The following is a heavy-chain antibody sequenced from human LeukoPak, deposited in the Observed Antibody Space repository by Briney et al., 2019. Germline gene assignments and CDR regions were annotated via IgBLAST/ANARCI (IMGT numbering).Heavy chain of an antibody. J-gene: IGHJ4*02. V-gene: IGHV3-21*01. Sequence: GGSLRLSCAASGFTFSSYSMNWVRQAPGKGLEWVSSISSSSSYIYYADSVKGRFTISGDNAKNSLYLQMNSLRAEDTAVYYCAREHDYSPKTLDYWGQGTLVTVSS. CDR2: ISSSSSYI. CDR1: GFTFSSYS. D-gene: IGHD4-11*01. CDR3: AREHDYSPKTLDY.